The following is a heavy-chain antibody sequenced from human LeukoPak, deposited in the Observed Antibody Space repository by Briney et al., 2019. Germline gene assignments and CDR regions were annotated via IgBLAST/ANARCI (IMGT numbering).Heavy chain of an antibody. D-gene: IGHD5-18*01. CDR2: IYTSGTT. CDR3: ARPAYSYPLAFGFFDY. J-gene: IGHJ4*02. V-gene: IGHV4-4*07. CDR1: GGSISSYY. Sequence: SETLSLTCTVSGGSISSYYWSWIRQPAGKGLEWIGRIYTSGTTHYNPSLKSRVTMSVDTSKNQFSLKLSSVTAADTAVYYCARPAYSYPLAFGFFDYWGQGALVTVSS.